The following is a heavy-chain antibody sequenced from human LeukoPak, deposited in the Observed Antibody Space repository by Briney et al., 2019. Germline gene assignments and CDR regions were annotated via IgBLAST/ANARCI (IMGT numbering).Heavy chain of an antibody. D-gene: IGHD5-24*01. J-gene: IGHJ4*02. CDR1: GGSFSSGSYY. CDR2: IYYSGST. Sequence: PSETLSLTCTVSGGSFSSGSYYWSWLRQPPGTGLEWIGYIYYSGSTNYSPSLKSRVTISVDTSKNQFSLKLSSVTAADTAVYYCARIPFGRDAYKRSDSWGQGTLVTVSS. V-gene: IGHV4-61*01. CDR3: ARIPFGRDAYKRSDS.